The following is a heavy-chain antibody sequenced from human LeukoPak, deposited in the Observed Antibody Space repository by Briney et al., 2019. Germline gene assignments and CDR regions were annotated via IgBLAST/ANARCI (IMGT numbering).Heavy chain of an antibody. CDR2: IKKDGNEA. V-gene: IGHV3-7*01. CDR1: GFTFSSYW. J-gene: IGHJ4*02. CDR3: AKDRLIASAGLFDY. D-gene: IGHD2/OR15-2a*01. Sequence: GSLRLSCAGSGFTFSSYWMNWVRQAPGKGLEWVAIIKKDGNEAFYVDSVKGRFTISRDNVENSLYLQMNSLRAEDTAVYYCAKDRLIASAGLFDYRGQGTLVTVSS.